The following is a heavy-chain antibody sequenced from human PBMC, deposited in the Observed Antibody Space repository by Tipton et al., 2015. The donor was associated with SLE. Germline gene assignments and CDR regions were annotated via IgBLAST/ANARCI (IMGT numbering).Heavy chain of an antibody. D-gene: IGHD3-22*01. V-gene: IGHV4-61*09. CDR3: ARGGIYHDDSGNFDY. CDR1: GYSINRDHY. CDR2: IYTSGST. J-gene: IGHJ4*02. Sequence: TLSLTCSVSGYSINRDHYWAWIRQPAGKGLEWIGQIYTSGSTNYNPSLKSRVAISVDTSMKQFSLRLSSVTAADTAVYYCARGGIYHDDSGNFDYWGQGTLVTASS.